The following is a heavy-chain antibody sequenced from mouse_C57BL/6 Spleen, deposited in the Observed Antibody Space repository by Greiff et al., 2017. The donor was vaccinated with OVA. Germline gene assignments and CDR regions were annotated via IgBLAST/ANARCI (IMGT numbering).Heavy chain of an antibody. Sequence: QVQLQQSGPELVKPGASVKISCKASGYAFSSSWMNWGKQRPGKGLEWIGRIYPGDGDTNYNGKFKGKATLTADKSSSTAYMQLSSLTSEDSAVYFCARHYYGSSYGYFDVWGTGTTVTVSS. D-gene: IGHD1-1*01. CDR3: ARHYYGSSYGYFDV. CDR2: IYPGDGDT. CDR1: GYAFSSSW. V-gene: IGHV1-82*01. J-gene: IGHJ1*03.